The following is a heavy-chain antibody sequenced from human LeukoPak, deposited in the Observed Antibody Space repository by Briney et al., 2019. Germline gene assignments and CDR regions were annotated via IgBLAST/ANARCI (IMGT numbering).Heavy chain of an antibody. CDR3: ASVIMITFGGVSDDAFDI. V-gene: IGHV1-69*05. Sequence: SVKVSCKASGGPFSSYAISWVRQAPGQGLEWMGGIIPIFGTANYAQKFQGRVTITTDESTSTAYMELSSLRSEDTAVYYCASVIMITFGGVSDDAFDIWGQGTMVTVSS. CDR2: IIPIFGTA. CDR1: GGPFSSYA. J-gene: IGHJ3*02. D-gene: IGHD3-16*01.